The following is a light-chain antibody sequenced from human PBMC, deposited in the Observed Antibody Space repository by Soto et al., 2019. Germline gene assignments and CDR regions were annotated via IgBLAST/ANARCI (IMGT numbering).Light chain of an antibody. CDR3: QSSDSSNFVV. V-gene: IGLV6-57*04. CDR2: EDN. J-gene: IGLJ2*01. CDR1: SGSIASNY. Sequence: NFMLTQPHSVSESPGKTVTISCTRSSGSIASNYVQWYQQRPGSAPTTVIYEDNQRPSGVPDQFSGSIDSSSNSASLTISGLKTEDEADYYCQSSDSSNFVVFGGGTKLTVL.